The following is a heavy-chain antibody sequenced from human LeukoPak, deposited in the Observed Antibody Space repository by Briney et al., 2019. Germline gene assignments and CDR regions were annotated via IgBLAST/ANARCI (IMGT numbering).Heavy chain of an antibody. D-gene: IGHD5-18*01. J-gene: IGHJ4*02. CDR2: ISYDGSNK. CDR3: ARNMDTVDDY. CDR1: GFTFSSYG. Sequence: EGSLRLSCAASGFTFSSYGMHWVRQAPGKGLEWVAVISYDGSNKYYADSVKGRFTISRDNSKNTLYLQMNSLRAEDTAVYYCARNMDTVDDYWGQGTLVTVSS. V-gene: IGHV3-30*03.